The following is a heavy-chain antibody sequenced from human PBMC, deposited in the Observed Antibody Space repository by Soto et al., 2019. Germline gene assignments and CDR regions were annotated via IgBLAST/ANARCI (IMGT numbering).Heavy chain of an antibody. CDR1: GFTFRMYA. V-gene: IGHV3-23*01. J-gene: IGHJ4*02. Sequence: EVQLLESGGDLVQPGGSLRLSCAASGFTFRMYAMTWVRQGPGKGLEWVSGIKNRGDDIYYAESVRGRFTISRDNSKNTLYLEMNNLRAEDSAQYYCAKGVYGDYTWGQGTLVTVSS. CDR2: IKNRGDDI. D-gene: IGHD4-17*01. CDR3: AKGVYGDYT.